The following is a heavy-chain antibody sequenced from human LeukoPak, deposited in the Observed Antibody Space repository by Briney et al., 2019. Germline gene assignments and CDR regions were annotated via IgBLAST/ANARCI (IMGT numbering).Heavy chain of an antibody. J-gene: IGHJ5*02. CDR2: IYYSGST. CDR3: ARRRSGSSSEFDP. CDR1: GGSISSDY. Sequence: SETLSLTCTVSGGSISSDYWTWIRQPPGKGLEWIGYIYYSGSTNYNPSLRSRVTISVDTSKNQFSLKLTSVTAADTAVYYCARRRSGSSSEFDPWGQGTLLTVSS. D-gene: IGHD6-6*01. V-gene: IGHV4-59*08.